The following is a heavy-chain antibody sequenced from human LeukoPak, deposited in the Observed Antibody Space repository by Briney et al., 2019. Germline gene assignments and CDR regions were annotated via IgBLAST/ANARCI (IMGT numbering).Heavy chain of an antibody. V-gene: IGHV4-38-2*02. D-gene: IGHD3-10*01. CDR2: IYHSGST. Sequence: SETLSLTCTVSGYSISSGYYWGWIRQPPGKGLEWIGSIYHSGSTYYNPSLKSRVTISVDTSKNQFSLKLSSVTAADTAVYYCASSMVRGYFDYWGQGTLVTVSS. J-gene: IGHJ4*02. CDR3: ASSMVRGYFDY. CDR1: GYSISSGYY.